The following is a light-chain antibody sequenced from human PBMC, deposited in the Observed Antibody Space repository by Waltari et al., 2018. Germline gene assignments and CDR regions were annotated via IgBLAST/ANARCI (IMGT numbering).Light chain of an antibody. Sequence: EIVLTQSPGTLSLSPGERATLSCRARQSVSRALAWYQQKPGQAPRLLIYGASNRATGIPDRFSGSGSETDFSLTISRLEPEDVAVYYCQHYERLPATFGQGTKVEIK. CDR1: QSVSRA. CDR2: GAS. CDR3: QHYERLPAT. V-gene: IGKV3-20*01. J-gene: IGKJ1*01.